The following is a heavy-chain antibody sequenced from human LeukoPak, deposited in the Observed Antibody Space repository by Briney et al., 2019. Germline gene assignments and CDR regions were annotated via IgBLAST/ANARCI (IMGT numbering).Heavy chain of an antibody. CDR1: GGSISSYY. J-gene: IGHJ4*02. D-gene: IGHD3-10*01. V-gene: IGHV4-4*07. CDR2: ITPSRTT. CDR3: ARDSGSGNYEG. Sequence: SETLSLTCTVSGGSISSYYWNWIRQPAGKGLEWIGRITPSRTTNYNPSLKSRLTMSVDTSKNQFSLRLSSVTAADTAVYYCARDSGSGNYEGWGQGPLVTVSS.